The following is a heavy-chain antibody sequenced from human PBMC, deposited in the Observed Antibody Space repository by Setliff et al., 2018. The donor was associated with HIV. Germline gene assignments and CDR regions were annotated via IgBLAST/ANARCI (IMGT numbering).Heavy chain of an antibody. V-gene: IGHV4-34*01. Sequence: PSETLSLTCAVSGGPFSDFFRTWVRQPPGEGLEWIGEISHSGGTNYNPSLESRLTISIDTSRNQFSLRLTSVSVADTAVYFCARRPPYSSSPRDFFDFWGPGTPVTVSS. J-gene: IGHJ4*02. CDR3: ARRPPYSSSPRDFFDF. D-gene: IGHD6-6*01. CDR1: GGPFSDFF. CDR2: ISHSGGT.